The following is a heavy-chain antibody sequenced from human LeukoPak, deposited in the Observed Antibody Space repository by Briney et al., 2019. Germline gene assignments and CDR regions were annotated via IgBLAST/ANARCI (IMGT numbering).Heavy chain of an antibody. V-gene: IGHV3-21*01. CDR2: ISSSSSYI. D-gene: IGHD1-1*01. CDR3: ARVGGRQLENYFDL. CDR1: GFTFSSYS. Sequence: GGSLRLSCAASGFTFSSYSVNWVRQAPGKGLEWVSSISSSSSYIYYADSLKGRFTISRDNAKKSLYLQMNSLRAEDTAVYYRARVGGRQLENYFDLWGQGTLVTVSA. J-gene: IGHJ4*02.